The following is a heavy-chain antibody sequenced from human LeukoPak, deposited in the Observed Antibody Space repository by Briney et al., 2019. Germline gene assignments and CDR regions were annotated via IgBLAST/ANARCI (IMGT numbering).Heavy chain of an antibody. CDR1: GFTFSSYA. Sequence: GGSLRLSCAASGFTFSSYAMSWVRQAPGKGLEWVSVISGSGGSTHYAGSVKGRFTTSRDNSENTLYLQMDSLRADDTAVYYCAKGTLSVAGRFDYWGQGTLVTVSS. V-gene: IGHV3-23*01. CDR2: ISGSGGST. CDR3: AKGTLSVAGRFDY. J-gene: IGHJ4*02. D-gene: IGHD6-19*01.